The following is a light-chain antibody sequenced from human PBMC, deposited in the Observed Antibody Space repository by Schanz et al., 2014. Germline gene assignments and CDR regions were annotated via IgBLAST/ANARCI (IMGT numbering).Light chain of an antibody. Sequence: EIVLTQSPGTLSLSPGERATLSCRASQSVSAGYLAWYQQNPGQAPRLLIYDASNRATGIPARFSGSGSGTDFTLTISSLEPEDFALYYCHQFFSSSWTFGQGTKVEIK. J-gene: IGKJ1*01. CDR1: QSVSAGY. CDR3: HQFFSSSWT. V-gene: IGKV3-20*01. CDR2: DAS.